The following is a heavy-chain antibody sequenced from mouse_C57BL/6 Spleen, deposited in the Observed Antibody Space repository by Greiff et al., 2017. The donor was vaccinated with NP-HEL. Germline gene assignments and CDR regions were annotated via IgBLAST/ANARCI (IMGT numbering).Heavy chain of an antibody. J-gene: IGHJ3*01. CDR1: GYTFTSYW. V-gene: IGHV1-50*01. CDR2: IDPSDSYT. CDR3: ARGMGYPFAY. Sequence: VQLQQPGAELVKPGASVKLSCKASGYTFTSYWMQWVKQRPGQGLEWIGEIDPSDSYTNYNQKFKGKATLTVDTSSSTACMQLSSLTSEDSAVYYCARGMGYPFAYWGQGTLVTVSA. D-gene: IGHD2-2*01.